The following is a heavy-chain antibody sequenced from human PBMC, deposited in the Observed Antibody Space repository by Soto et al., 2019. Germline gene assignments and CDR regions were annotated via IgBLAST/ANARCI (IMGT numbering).Heavy chain of an antibody. J-gene: IGHJ4*02. CDR2: INAGNGNT. CDR1: GYTFTSYA. V-gene: IGHV1-3*01. Sequence: ASVKLSCKASGYTFTSYAMHWVRQAPGQRLEWMGWINAGNGNTQYSQKFQGRVTITRDTSARTAYMELSSLRSEDTAVYYCARGLKIFAPAPAGYSGQGTLVTVSS. D-gene: IGHD3-3*01. CDR3: ARGLKIFAPAPAGY.